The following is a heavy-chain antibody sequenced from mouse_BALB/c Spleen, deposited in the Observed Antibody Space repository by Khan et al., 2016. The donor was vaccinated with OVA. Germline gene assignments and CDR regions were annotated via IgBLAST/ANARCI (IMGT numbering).Heavy chain of an antibody. CDR1: GYTFTTYW. D-gene: IGHD2-5*01. V-gene: IGHV1-7*01. CDR3: TRREVMGIFAY. J-gene: IGHJ3*01. CDR2: INPSTGYV. Sequence: QVQLKQSGTELAQPGASVKMSCQTSGYTFTTYWMHWVKQRPGQGLEWLAYINPSTGYVEYNQRFKDKATLTTDKSSSTAYLQLSRLTSTASAVFYCTRREVMGIFAYWGQGTLVTVSA.